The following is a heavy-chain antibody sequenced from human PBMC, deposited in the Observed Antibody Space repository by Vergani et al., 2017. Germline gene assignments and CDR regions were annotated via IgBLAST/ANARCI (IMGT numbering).Heavy chain of an antibody. J-gene: IGHJ4*02. CDR2: IYYSGST. V-gene: IGHV4-39*07. Sequence: QLQLQESGPGLVKPSETLSLTCTVSGGSISSSSYYWGWIRQPPGKGLEWIGSIYYSGSTYYNPSLKSRVPISVDTSKNQFSLKLSSVTAADTAVYYCARGPQNYSNYVSAAENPFDYWGQGTLVTVSS. CDR3: ARGPQNYSNYVSAAENPFDY. CDR1: GGSISSSSYY. D-gene: IGHD4-11*01.